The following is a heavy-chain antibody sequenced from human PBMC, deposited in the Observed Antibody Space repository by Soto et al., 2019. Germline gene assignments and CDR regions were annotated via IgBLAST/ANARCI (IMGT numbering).Heavy chain of an antibody. CDR3: ACTGHRFDY. Sequence: GGSLRLSCAASGFTFSSYAMHWVRQAPGKGLEWVAVISYDGSNKYYADSVKGRFTISRDNSKNTLYLQMNSLRAEDTAVYYCACTGHRFDYWGQGTLVTVSS. D-gene: IGHD2-8*02. J-gene: IGHJ4*02. V-gene: IGHV3-30-3*01. CDR1: GFTFSSYA. CDR2: ISYDGSNK.